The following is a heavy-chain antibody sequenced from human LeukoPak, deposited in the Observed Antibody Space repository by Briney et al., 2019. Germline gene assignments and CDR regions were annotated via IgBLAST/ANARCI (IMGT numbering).Heavy chain of an antibody. D-gene: IGHD5-24*01. J-gene: IGHJ6*03. V-gene: IGHV4-59*11. CDR2: ISYSGST. Sequence: TLSLSSTVSGGSTKNHYRSSIRQPPGKGLEWMGGISYSGSTNYTPSIKSRVTISVDTSKNQFSLKLTSVTAADTAVYYCAREVGDAYNYGIDYYYYMDVWGKGTTVTVSS. CDR3: AREVGDAYNYGIDYYYYMDV. CDR1: GGSTKNHY.